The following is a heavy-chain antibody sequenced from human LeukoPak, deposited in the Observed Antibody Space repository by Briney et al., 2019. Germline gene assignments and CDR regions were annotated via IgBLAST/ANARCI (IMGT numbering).Heavy chain of an antibody. V-gene: IGHV3-66*01. CDR2: IYSGGST. Sequence: GGSLRLSCAASGFTVNSNYMSWVRQAPGKGLEWVSVIYSGGSTYYADSVKGRFIISRDNSKNTLYLQMDSLRAEDTAVYYCARGGYAEFDYWGQGTLVTVSS. CDR1: GFTVNSNY. CDR3: ARGGYAEFDY. D-gene: IGHD5-12*01. J-gene: IGHJ4*02.